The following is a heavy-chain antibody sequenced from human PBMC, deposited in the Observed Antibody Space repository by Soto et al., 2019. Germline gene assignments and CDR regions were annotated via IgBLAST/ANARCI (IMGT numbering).Heavy chain of an antibody. CDR1: GGSISTGGYY. V-gene: IGHV4-31*03. Sequence: SETLSLTCTVSGGSISTGGYYWSWIRQHPGKGLEWIGYIYCSGSSSYNLSLKGRLTISVDTSKNQFSLKLSSVTAADTAVYYCASTRDYFDYWGQGILVTVS. J-gene: IGHJ4*02. CDR3: ASTRDYFDY. D-gene: IGHD1-1*01. CDR2: IYCSGSS.